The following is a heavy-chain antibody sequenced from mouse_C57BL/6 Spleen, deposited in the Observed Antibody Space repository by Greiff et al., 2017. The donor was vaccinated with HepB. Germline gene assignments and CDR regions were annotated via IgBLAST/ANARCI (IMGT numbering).Heavy chain of an antibody. Sequence: VQLQESGPGLVKPSQSLSLTCSVTGYSITSGYNWNWIRQSPGNKLEWMGYISYDGSNNYNPSLKNRISITCDTSKNQFFLKLNAVTTEDIATYYCAREGIYDGYYGFAYWGQGTLVTVSA. D-gene: IGHD2-3*01. CDR3: AREGIYDGYYGFAY. J-gene: IGHJ3*01. CDR1: GYSITSGYN. CDR2: ISYDGSN. V-gene: IGHV3-6*01.